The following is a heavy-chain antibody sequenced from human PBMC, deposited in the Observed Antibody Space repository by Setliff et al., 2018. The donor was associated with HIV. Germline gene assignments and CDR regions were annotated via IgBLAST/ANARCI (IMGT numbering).Heavy chain of an antibody. CDR2: ISAYDGNT. J-gene: IGHJ4*02. CDR3: ARSDWELVLSSFDY. Sequence: ASVKVSCKASGYTFTSYGFSWVRQAPGQGLEWMGWISAYDGNTNYAQKVRERVTLTTDTATNTAFMELKNLTSADTAVYFCARSDWELVLSSFDYWGQGTQVTVSS. V-gene: IGHV1-18*01. D-gene: IGHD1-26*01. CDR1: GYTFTSYG.